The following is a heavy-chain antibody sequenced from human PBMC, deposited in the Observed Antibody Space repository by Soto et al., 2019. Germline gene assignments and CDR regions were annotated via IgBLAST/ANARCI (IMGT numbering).Heavy chain of an antibody. Sequence: GGSLRLSCAASGFTFSSYAMSWVRQAPGKGLEWVSAISGSGGSTYYADSVKGRFTISRDNSKNTLYLQMNGLRAEDTAVYYCASYDYGDFDAFDIWGQGTMVTVSS. D-gene: IGHD4-17*01. CDR1: GFTFSSYA. CDR3: ASYDYGDFDAFDI. J-gene: IGHJ3*02. V-gene: IGHV3-23*01. CDR2: ISGSGGST.